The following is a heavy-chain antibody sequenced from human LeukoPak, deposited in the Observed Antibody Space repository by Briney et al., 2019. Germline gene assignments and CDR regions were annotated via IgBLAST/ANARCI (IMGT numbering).Heavy chain of an antibody. Sequence: GGSLRLSCAASGFTFSSYWMHWVRQAPGKGLVWVSRINSDGSSTSYADSVKGRFTISRDNAKNTLYLQMHSLTAEDTAVYYCVRVGRPMTQDNWFDSWGQGTLVTVSS. CDR3: VRVGRPMTQDNWFDS. D-gene: IGHD3-22*01. CDR1: GFTFSSYW. CDR2: INSDGSST. V-gene: IGHV3-74*01. J-gene: IGHJ5*01.